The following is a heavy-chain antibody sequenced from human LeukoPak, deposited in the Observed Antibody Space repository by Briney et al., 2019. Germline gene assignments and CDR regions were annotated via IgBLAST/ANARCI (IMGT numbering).Heavy chain of an antibody. D-gene: IGHD3-22*01. CDR1: GGSISGSSYY. CDR3: ARGRARDSSGYPNY. J-gene: IGHJ4*02. Sequence: SETLSLTCTVSGGSISGSSYYWGWIRQPPGKGLEWIGSIYYSGSTYYNPSLKSRVTISVDTSKNQFSLKLNSVTTADTAVYYCARGRARDSSGYPNYWGQGTLVTVSS. CDR2: IYYSGST. V-gene: IGHV4-39*07.